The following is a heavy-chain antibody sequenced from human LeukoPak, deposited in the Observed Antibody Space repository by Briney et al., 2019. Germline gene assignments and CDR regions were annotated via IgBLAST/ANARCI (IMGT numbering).Heavy chain of an antibody. D-gene: IGHD1-26*01. V-gene: IGHV4-59*01. J-gene: IGHJ4*02. Sequence: SETLSLTCTVPGGSISSYYWSWIRQPPGKGLEWIGYIYYSGSTNYNPSLKSRVTISVDTSKNQFSLKLSSVTAADTAVYYCARADEWELAFDYWGQGALVTVSS. CDR3: ARADEWELAFDY. CDR2: IYYSGST. CDR1: GGSISSYY.